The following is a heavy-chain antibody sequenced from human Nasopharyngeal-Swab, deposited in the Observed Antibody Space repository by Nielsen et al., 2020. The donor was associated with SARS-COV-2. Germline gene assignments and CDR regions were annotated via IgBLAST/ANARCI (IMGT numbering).Heavy chain of an antibody. Sequence: GESLKISCAASGFTFSSYWMHWVRQAPGKGLVWVSRINSDGSSTSYADSVKGRFTISRDNAKNTLYLQMNSLRAEDTAVYYCAKEGHSYGSDVIDYWGQGTLVTVSS. J-gene: IGHJ4*02. CDR2: INSDGSST. CDR1: GFTFSSYW. CDR3: AKEGHSYGSDVIDY. V-gene: IGHV3-74*01. D-gene: IGHD5-18*01.